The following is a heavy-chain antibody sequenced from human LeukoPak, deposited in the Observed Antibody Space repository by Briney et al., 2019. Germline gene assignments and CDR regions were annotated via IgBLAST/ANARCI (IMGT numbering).Heavy chain of an antibody. D-gene: IGHD3-22*01. J-gene: IGHJ6*02. CDR3: ARDGYYDSSGYPDFYYYGMDV. CDR1: GGSISSGGYS. Sequence: SQTLSLTCAVSGGSISSGGYSWSWIRQPPGKGLEWIGYIYHSGSTYYNPSLKSRVTISVDRSKNQFSLKLSSVTAADTAVYYCARDGYYDSSGYPDFYYYGMDVWGQGTTVTVSS. V-gene: IGHV4-30-2*01. CDR2: IYHSGST.